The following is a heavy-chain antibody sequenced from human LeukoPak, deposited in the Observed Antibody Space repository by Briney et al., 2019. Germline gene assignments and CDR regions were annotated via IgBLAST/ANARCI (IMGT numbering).Heavy chain of an antibody. CDR2: ISSSSNYI. CDR1: GFTFSSYS. CDR3: ARDLTVGGTAILGY. D-gene: IGHD1-26*01. Sequence: PGGSLRLSCAASGFTFSSYSMNWVRQAPGKGLEWVSSISSSSNYIYYADSVKGRFTMSRDNAKNSLYLQMNSLRGEDTAVYYSARDLTVGGTAILGYWGQGTLVTVSS. V-gene: IGHV3-21*01. J-gene: IGHJ4*02.